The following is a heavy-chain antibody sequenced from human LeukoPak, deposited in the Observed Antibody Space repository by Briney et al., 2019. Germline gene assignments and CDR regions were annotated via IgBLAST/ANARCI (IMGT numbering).Heavy chain of an antibody. D-gene: IGHD1-26*01. J-gene: IGHJ4*02. CDR2: IIPILGIA. Sequence: SVKVSCKASGGTFSSYAISWVRQAPGQGLEWKGRIIPILGIANYAQKFQGRVTITADKSTSTAYMELSSLRSEDTAVYYCASYSGKEGWGQGTLVTVSS. CDR3: ASYSGKEG. CDR1: GGTFSSYA. V-gene: IGHV1-69*04.